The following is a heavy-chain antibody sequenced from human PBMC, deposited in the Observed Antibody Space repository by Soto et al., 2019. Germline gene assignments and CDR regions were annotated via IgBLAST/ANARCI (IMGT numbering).Heavy chain of an antibody. D-gene: IGHD2-2*01. V-gene: IGHV3-21*01. CDR2: ISSSSSYI. Sequence: GGSLRLSCAASGFTFSSYSMNWVRQAPGKGLEWVSSISSSSSYIYYADSVKGRFTISRDNAKNSLYLQMNSMRAEDTAVYYCATAPAIPAATAYYYYYGMDVWGQGTMVTVSS. CDR3: ATAPAIPAATAYYYYYGMDV. J-gene: IGHJ6*02. CDR1: GFTFSSYS.